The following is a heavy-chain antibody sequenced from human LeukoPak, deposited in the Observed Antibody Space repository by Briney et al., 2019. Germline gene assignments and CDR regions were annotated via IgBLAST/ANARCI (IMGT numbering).Heavy chain of an antibody. V-gene: IGHV1-18*01. Sequence: ASVKVSCKTSGYTFPNYDICWVRQAPGQGLECMGWISGYTGDTKYAQILQGRFTVTTDTSTSTAYMELRSLTYDDTAVYYCARAGYCGDGGCRGGSAFDVWGQGTMVTVSS. J-gene: IGHJ3*01. CDR3: ARAGYCGDGGCRGGSAFDV. CDR2: ISGYTGDT. D-gene: IGHD2-15*01. CDR1: GYTFPNYD.